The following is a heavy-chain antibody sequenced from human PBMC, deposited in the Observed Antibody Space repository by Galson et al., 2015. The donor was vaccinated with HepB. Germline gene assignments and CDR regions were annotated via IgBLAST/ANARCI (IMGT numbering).Heavy chain of an antibody. Sequence: SVKVSCKASGYTFTSKGISWVRQAPGQRLEWMGWISTESGNTNYVQKLQGRVTMIRDTSTGTAYMELRSLRSDDTAVYYCARDVDHRFDHWGQGTLVTVSS. CDR1: GYTFTSKG. V-gene: IGHV1-18*01. CDR2: ISTESGNT. CDR3: ARDVDHRFDH. J-gene: IGHJ4*02.